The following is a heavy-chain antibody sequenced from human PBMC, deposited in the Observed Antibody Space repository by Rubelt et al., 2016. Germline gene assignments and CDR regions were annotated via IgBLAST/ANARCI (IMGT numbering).Heavy chain of an antibody. Sequence: GGSFSGYYWSWIRQPPGKGLEWIGEINHSGSTNYNPSLKSRVTISVDTSKNQFSLKLSSVTAADTAVYYCARVTRGYSYGNYWGQGTLVTVSS. CDR2: INHSGST. V-gene: IGHV4-34*01. CDR1: GGSFSGYY. D-gene: IGHD5-18*01. CDR3: ARVTRGYSYGNY. J-gene: IGHJ4*02.